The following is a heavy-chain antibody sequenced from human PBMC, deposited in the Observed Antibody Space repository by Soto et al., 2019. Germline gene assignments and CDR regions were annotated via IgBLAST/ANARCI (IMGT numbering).Heavy chain of an antibody. V-gene: IGHV3-23*01. CDR3: AKDKPGTTSFDY. Sequence: GGSLRLSCAASGFTISSNAMYWVRQAPGKGLEWVSGISDRGDTTHYADSVKGRFTISRDNSKNTLYLQLNTLRADDTAVYYCAKDKPGTTSFDYWGQGTRGTVSA. CDR1: GFTISSNA. D-gene: IGHD1-1*01. CDR2: ISDRGDTT. J-gene: IGHJ4*02.